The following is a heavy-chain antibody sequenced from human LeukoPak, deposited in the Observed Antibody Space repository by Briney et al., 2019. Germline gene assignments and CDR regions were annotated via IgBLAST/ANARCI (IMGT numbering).Heavy chain of an antibody. Sequence: RPGGSLRLSCAASGFSFNSYPMHWVRQAPGKGLEWVAVISYDGSNKYYADSVKGRFTISRDNSKNTLYLQMNSLRGEDTAVYYCVREGGTAGDFWGQGTLVTVSS. CDR2: ISYDGSNK. V-gene: IGHV3-30-3*01. CDR1: GFSFNSYP. CDR3: VREGGTAGDF. D-gene: IGHD6-13*01. J-gene: IGHJ4*02.